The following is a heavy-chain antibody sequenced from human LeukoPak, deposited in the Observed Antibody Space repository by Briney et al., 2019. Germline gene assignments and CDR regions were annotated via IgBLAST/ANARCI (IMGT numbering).Heavy chain of an antibody. J-gene: IGHJ4*02. CDR2: ISDSGGST. CDR1: GFTFSSYA. Sequence: GGSLRLSCAASGFTFSSYAVSWVRQAPGKGLEWVSGISDSGGSTYYADSVKGRFTISRDNSKNTLYLRMNSLTAADTAVYYCAYLYYFGSGTYESRYFDYWGQGTLVTVSS. V-gene: IGHV3-23*01. D-gene: IGHD3-10*01. CDR3: AYLYYFGSGTYESRYFDY.